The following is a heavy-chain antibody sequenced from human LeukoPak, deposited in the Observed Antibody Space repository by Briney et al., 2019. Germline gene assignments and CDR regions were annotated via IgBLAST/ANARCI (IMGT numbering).Heavy chain of an antibody. Sequence: PGGSLRLSCAASEFTFSRYWMTWVRQAPGKGLEWVANINQDGSEKYYVDSVKGRFTISRDNAKNSLYLQMNSLRVEDTAVYYCARGGPISGWILDYWGQGTLVTVSS. D-gene: IGHD6-19*01. V-gene: IGHV3-7*04. CDR2: INQDGSEK. J-gene: IGHJ4*02. CDR3: ARGGPISGWILDY. CDR1: EFTFSRYW.